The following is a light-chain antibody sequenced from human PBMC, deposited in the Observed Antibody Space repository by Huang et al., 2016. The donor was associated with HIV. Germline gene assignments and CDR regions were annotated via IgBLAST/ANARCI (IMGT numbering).Light chain of an antibody. CDR1: QSVNSY. CDR2: DAS. CDR3: QQRKYWPPIT. J-gene: IGKJ5*01. V-gene: IGKV3-11*01. Sequence: ETVLTQSPATLSLSPGERATLSCRANQSVNSYLAWYQQNPGQTPRHLIYDASNRATGIPARFRGSGSGTDFTLTISSLEPEDFAVYYCQQRKYWPPITFGQGTRLEIK.